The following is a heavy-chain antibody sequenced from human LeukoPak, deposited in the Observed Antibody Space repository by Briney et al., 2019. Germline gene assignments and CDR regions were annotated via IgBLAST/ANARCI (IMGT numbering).Heavy chain of an antibody. D-gene: IGHD6-13*01. CDR3: ARVTYSSSWYDWFDP. Sequence: PGGSLRLSCAASGFTFSSYSMNWVRQAPGKGLEWVSYISSSSSTIYYADSVKGRFTISRDNAKNSLYLQMNSLRAEDTAVYYCARVTYSSSWYDWFDPWGQGTLVTVSS. J-gene: IGHJ5*02. V-gene: IGHV3-48*01. CDR1: GFTFSSYS. CDR2: ISSSSSTI.